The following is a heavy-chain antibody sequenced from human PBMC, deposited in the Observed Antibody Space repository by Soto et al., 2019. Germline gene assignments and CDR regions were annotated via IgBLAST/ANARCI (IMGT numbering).Heavy chain of an antibody. CDR1: GGSISSGGYY. Sequence: LCGGSISSGGYYWSWIRQHPGKGLEWIGYIYYSGSTYYNPSLKSRVTISVDTSKNQFSLKLSSVTAADTAVYYCAREDGSGSHYFDYWGQGTLVTVSS. D-gene: IGHD3-10*01. J-gene: IGHJ4*02. CDR3: AREDGSGSHYFDY. V-gene: IGHV4-31*02. CDR2: IYYSGST.